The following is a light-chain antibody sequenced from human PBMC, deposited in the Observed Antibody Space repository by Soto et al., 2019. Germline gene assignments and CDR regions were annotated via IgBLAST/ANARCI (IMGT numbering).Light chain of an antibody. CDR1: QSISIW. CDR3: QHCNDYSWT. Sequence: DIHMTQSPSTLSASVGDRVTITCRASQSISIWLAWYQQKPGKAPNRLIYKTSSLETGVPSRFSGSGSGTEFTLTISSLQPDDFSTYYCQHCNDYSWTFGQGTKVEVK. CDR2: KTS. J-gene: IGKJ1*01. V-gene: IGKV1-5*03.